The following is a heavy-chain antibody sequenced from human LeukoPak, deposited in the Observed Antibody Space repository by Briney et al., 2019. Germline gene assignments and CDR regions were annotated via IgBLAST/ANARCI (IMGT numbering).Heavy chain of an antibody. Sequence: GGSLRLSCAASGFTFRSYGMSWVRQAPGKGLEWVSALSDGGGSRCYADSVKGRFTISRDNSKNTLYLQMNNLRAEDTAVYYCAKRVEYSSSSGGYFDYWGQGTLVTVSS. CDR1: GFTFRSYG. V-gene: IGHV3-23*01. J-gene: IGHJ4*02. CDR3: AKRVEYSSSSGGYFDY. CDR2: LSDGGGSR. D-gene: IGHD6-6*01.